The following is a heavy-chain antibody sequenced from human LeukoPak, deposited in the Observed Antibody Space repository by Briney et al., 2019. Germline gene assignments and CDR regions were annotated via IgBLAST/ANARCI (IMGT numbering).Heavy chain of an antibody. V-gene: IGHV3-23*01. Sequence: PGGSLRLSCAATGFTFSSYAMSWVRQAPGKGLEWVSAISGSGGSTYYADSVKGRFTISRDNSKNTLYLQMNSLRSEDTAVYYCARDSGSTSDSLVGPFDYWGQGTLVTVSS. CDR3: ARDSGSTSDSLVGPFDY. J-gene: IGHJ4*02. D-gene: IGHD3-10*01. CDR1: GFTFSSYA. CDR2: ISGSGGST.